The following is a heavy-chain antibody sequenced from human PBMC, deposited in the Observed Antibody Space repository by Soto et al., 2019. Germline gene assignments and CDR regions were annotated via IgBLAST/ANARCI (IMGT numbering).Heavy chain of an antibody. CDR1: GVSIGSSSAY. Sequence: SETLSLTCTVSGVSIGSSSAYWGWIRQPPGQGLEWIGTIYYSGSTYYNPSLSSRLIISVDTSKNQFSLKLSSVTAADTAVYYRARLLGPVVPDGYYSGMDCLQRRTKVVVSS. V-gene: IGHV4-39*01. CDR2: IYYSGST. D-gene: IGHD3-10*02. CDR3: ARLLGPVVPDGYYSGMDC. J-gene: IGHJ6*01.